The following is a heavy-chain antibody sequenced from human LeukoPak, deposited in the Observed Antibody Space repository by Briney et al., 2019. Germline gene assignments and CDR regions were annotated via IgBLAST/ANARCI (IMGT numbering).Heavy chain of an antibody. CDR1: RYSFTSYW. Sequence: GESMKISCKGSRYSFTSYWIGWVRQMPGKGLEWMGIIYPGDSDTRYSPSFQGQVTISADKSISTAYLQWSSLQASDTAMYYCARHNLWFGEVFPTGDYYGMDVWGQGTTVTVSS. D-gene: IGHD3-10*01. CDR3: ARHNLWFGEVFPTGDYYGMDV. J-gene: IGHJ6*02. CDR2: IYPGDSDT. V-gene: IGHV5-51*01.